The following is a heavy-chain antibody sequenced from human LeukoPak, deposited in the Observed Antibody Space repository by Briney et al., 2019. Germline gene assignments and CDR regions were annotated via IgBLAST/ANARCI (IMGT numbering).Heavy chain of an antibody. J-gene: IGHJ4*02. D-gene: IGHD1-26*01. CDR3: AKDKLFGSSGSSNFDY. CDR1: GFTFSSYS. CDR2: ISGSGGST. Sequence: PGGSLRLSCAASGFTFSSYSMNWVRQAPGKGLEWVSAISGSGGSTYYADSVKGRFTISRDNSKNTLYLQMNSLRAEDTAVYYCAKDKLFGSSGSSNFDYWGQGTLVTVSS. V-gene: IGHV3-23*01.